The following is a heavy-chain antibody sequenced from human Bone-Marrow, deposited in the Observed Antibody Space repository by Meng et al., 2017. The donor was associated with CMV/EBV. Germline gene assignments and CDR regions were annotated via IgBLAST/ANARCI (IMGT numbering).Heavy chain of an antibody. CDR1: GFTFSSYG. D-gene: IGHD4-23*01. V-gene: IGHV3-30*02. Sequence: GESLKISCAAPGFTFSSYGMHWVRQAPGKGLEWVAFIRYDGSNKYYADSVKGRFTISRDNSKNTLYLLMNSMRAEDTAVYYCAKLGWGDYGGKISLAGAFDIWGQRTMVTVSS. J-gene: IGHJ3*02. CDR2: IRYDGSNK. CDR3: AKLGWGDYGGKISLAGAFDI.